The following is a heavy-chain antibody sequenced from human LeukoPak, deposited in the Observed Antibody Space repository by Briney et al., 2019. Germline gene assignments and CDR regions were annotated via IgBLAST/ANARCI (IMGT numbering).Heavy chain of an antibody. CDR2: INPNSGGT. D-gene: IGHD4-17*01. CDR3: ARPINNDYGDYDDAFDI. V-gene: IGHV1-2*02. J-gene: IGHJ3*02. CDR1: GYTFTGYY. Sequence: ASVKVSCKASGYTFTGYYMHWVRQAPGQGLEWMGWINPNSGGTNYAQKFQGRVTMTRDTSISTAYMELSRLRSDDTAVYYCARPINNDYGDYDDAFDIWGQGTMVTVSS.